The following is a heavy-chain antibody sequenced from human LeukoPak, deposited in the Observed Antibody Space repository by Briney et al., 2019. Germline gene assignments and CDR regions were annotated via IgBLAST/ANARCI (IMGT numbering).Heavy chain of an antibody. CDR2: IYHSGST. J-gene: IGHJ4*02. CDR3: ARGGTKAAATFDY. CDR1: GGSISSSNW. Sequence: SGTLSLTCAVSGGSISSSNWWSWVRQPPGKGLEWIGEIYHSGSTNYNPSLKSRVTISVDKSKNQFSLKPSSVTAADTAVYYCARGGTKAAATFDYWGQGTLVTVFS. V-gene: IGHV4-4*02. D-gene: IGHD2-2*01.